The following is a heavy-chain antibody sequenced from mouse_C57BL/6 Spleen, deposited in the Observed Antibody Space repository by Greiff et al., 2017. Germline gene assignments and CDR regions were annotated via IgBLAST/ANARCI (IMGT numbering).Heavy chain of an antibody. CDR2: INPNNGGT. J-gene: IGHJ2*01. CDR3: ASGYDGYYGFDY. CDR1: GYTFTDYY. D-gene: IGHD2-3*01. V-gene: IGHV1-26*01. Sequence: VQLQQSGPELVKPGASVKISCKASGYTFTDYYMNWVKQSHGKSLEWSGDINPNNGGTSYNQKFKGKATLTVDKSSSTAYIELRSLTSEDSAVYYCASGYDGYYGFDYWGQGTTLTVSS.